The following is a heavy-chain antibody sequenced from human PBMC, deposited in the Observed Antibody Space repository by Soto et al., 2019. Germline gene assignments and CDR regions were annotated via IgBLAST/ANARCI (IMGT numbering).Heavy chain of an antibody. V-gene: IGHV3-7*05. J-gene: IGHJ6*02. CDR2: IKQDGSEK. CDR3: ARDYMTTVTTGGGDYYYYGMDV. CDR1: GFTFSSYW. Sequence: GGPLRLSCAASGFTFSSYWMSWVRQAPGKGLEWVANIKQDGSEKYYVDSVKGRFTISRDNAKNSLYLQMNSLRAEDTAVYYCARDYMTTVTTGGGDYYYYGMDVWGQGTTVTVSS. D-gene: IGHD4-17*01.